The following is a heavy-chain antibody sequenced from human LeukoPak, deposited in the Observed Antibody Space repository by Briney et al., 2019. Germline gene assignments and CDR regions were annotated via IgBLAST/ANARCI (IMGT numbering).Heavy chain of an antibody. CDR3: ARGGAATGNFDY. V-gene: IGHV4-38-2*01. Sequence: SETLSLTCAVSGFSLSSGFYWVWIRQPPREGLGGIGSIYHSGSTYYNPSLKSRVTISVDTSKNQLSLKLSSVTAADTAVYYCARGGAATGNFDYWGQGTLVTVSS. CDR1: GFSLSSGFY. J-gene: IGHJ4*02. D-gene: IGHD2-15*01. CDR2: IYHSGST.